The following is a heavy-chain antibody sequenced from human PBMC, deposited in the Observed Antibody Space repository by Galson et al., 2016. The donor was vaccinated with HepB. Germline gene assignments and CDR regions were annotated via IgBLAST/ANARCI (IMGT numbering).Heavy chain of an antibody. CDR1: GFAFSDYW. D-gene: IGHD3-3*01. CDR2: INNYGMSA. V-gene: IGHV3-74*01. Sequence: SLRLSCAASGFAFSDYWMHWVRQVPGQGPVWVSRINNYGMSADYADSVKGRFTISRDNARNTLFLQMNSLRIEDTAVYYCARGPTLRSLEGVFDSWGQGIVVSVSS. J-gene: IGHJ5*01. CDR3: ARGPTLRSLEGVFDS.